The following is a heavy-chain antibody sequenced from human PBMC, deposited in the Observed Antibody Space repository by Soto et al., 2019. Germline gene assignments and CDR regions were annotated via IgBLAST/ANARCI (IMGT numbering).Heavy chain of an antibody. Sequence: EVQLVESGGGVVRPGGSLRLSCAASGFNFDYGMTWVRQAPGKGLEWVSGINWTGSSTYYADSVKGRFTISRDNAENSLYLQMNSLRVEDTAFYHCVRGRPSYSAYWYFDLWGRGTLVTVSS. J-gene: IGHJ2*01. D-gene: IGHD4-4*01. CDR2: INWTGSST. CDR3: VRGRPSYSAYWYFDL. V-gene: IGHV3-20*01. CDR1: GFNFDYG.